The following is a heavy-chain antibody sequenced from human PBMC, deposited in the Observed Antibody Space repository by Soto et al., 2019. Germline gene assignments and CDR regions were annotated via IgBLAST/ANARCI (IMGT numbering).Heavy chain of an antibody. CDR3: ARDKLLSGLAVSVVVAASFDI. D-gene: IGHD2-15*01. J-gene: IGHJ3*02. CDR2: ISSSSSYI. Sequence: EVQLVESGGGLVKPGGSLRLSCAASGFTFSSYSMNWVRQAPGKGLEWVSSISSSSSYIYYADSVKGRFTISRDNAKNTLYLQMNSLRAEDTAVYYCARDKLLSGLAVSVVVAASFDIWGQGTMVTVSS. V-gene: IGHV3-21*01. CDR1: GFTFSSYS.